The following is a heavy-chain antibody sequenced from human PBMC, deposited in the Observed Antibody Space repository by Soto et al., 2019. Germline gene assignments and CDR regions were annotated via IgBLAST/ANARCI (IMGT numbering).Heavy chain of an antibody. CDR1: GFTFSSSD. CDR3: AKGGGGDHGD. D-gene: IGHD2-21*02. V-gene: IGHV3-23*01. Sequence: VQLLDSGGGLVQPGGSLRLSCEASGFTFSSSDMCWVRQAPGKGLEWISSITTSGARTFYADSVKGRFTISRDNSKNTLYLQMNRLRVDDTAVYFCAKGGGGDHGDWGQGTPVAVSS. J-gene: IGHJ4*02. CDR2: ITTSGART.